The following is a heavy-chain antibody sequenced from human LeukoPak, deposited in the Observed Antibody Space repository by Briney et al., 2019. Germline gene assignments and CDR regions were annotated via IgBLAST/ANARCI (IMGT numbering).Heavy chain of an antibody. CDR3: ARGGTWPSSAGYYYYYGMDV. D-gene: IGHD6-6*01. CDR2: INAGNGNA. Sequence: ASVKVSCKASGYTFTSYAMHWVRQAPGQRLEWMGWINAGNGNAKYSQKFQGRVTITRDTSASTAYMELSSLRSEDTAVYYCARGGTWPSSAGYYYYYGMDVWGQGTTVIVSS. CDR1: GYTFTSYA. J-gene: IGHJ6*02. V-gene: IGHV1-3*01.